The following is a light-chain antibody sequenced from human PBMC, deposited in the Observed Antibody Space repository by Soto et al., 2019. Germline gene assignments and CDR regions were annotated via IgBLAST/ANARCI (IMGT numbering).Light chain of an antibody. J-gene: IGKJ5*01. V-gene: IGKV3-15*01. CDR2: GAS. CDR1: QSVGSD. Sequence: EIVMTQSPATLSVSPGERVTLSCRASQSVGSDLAWYQQKPGQAPRLLIYGASTRAPGIPARFSGSGSGTEFTLTVSSLQSEDIAVYFCQQYNNWPPITFGQGTRLEI. CDR3: QQYNNWPPIT.